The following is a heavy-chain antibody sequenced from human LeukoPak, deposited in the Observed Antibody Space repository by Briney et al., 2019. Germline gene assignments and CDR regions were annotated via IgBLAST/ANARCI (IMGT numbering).Heavy chain of an antibody. J-gene: IGHJ3*02. Sequence: GGSLRLSCAASGFTFSSYSMNWVRQAPGKGLEWVSSISSSSSYIYYADSVKGRFTISRDNAKNSLYLQMNSLRAEDTAVYYCARALGYCSSTSCQWAFDIWGQGTMVTVSS. CDR1: GFTFSSYS. V-gene: IGHV3-21*01. CDR3: ARALGYCSSTSCQWAFDI. CDR2: ISSSSSYI. D-gene: IGHD2-2*01.